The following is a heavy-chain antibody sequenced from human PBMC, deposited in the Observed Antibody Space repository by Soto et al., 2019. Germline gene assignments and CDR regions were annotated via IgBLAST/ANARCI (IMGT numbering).Heavy chain of an antibody. CDR1: GGTFSSYA. Sequence: SVKVSCKASGGTFSSYAISWVRQAPGQGLEWMGGIIPIFGTANYAQKFQGRVTITADESTSTAYMELSSLRSEDTAVYYCASRGYCSGGSCYQPLTDYYDGMDVWGQGTTVTVSS. CDR2: IIPIFGTA. CDR3: ASRGYCSGGSCYQPLTDYYDGMDV. V-gene: IGHV1-69*13. D-gene: IGHD2-15*01. J-gene: IGHJ6*02.